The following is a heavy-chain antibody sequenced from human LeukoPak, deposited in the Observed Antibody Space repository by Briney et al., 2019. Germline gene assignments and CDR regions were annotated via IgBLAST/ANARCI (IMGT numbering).Heavy chain of an antibody. CDR3: ARDFLLWDIVVVPAAIGMDV. CDR2: ISAYNGNT. D-gene: IGHD2-2*02. Sequence: EASVKVSCKASGYTFTSYGISWVRQAPGQGLEWMGWISAYNGNTNYAQKLQGRVTMTTDTSTSTAYMELRSLRSDDTAVYYCARDFLLWDIVVVPAAIGMDVWGQGTTVTVSS. J-gene: IGHJ6*02. CDR1: GYTFTSYG. V-gene: IGHV1-18*01.